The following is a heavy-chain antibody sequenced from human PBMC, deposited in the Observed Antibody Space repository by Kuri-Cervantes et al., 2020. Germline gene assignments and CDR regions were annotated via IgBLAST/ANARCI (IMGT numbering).Heavy chain of an antibody. D-gene: IGHD1-20*01. CDR2: INHSGST. J-gene: IGHJ4*02. Sequence: SETLSLTCAVYGGSFSGYYWSWIRQPPGKGLEWIGEINHSGSTNYNPSLKSRVTISVDTSKNQFSLKLSSVTAADTAVYYCARGYNWNDRGYYFDYWGQGTLVTVSS. CDR3: ARGYNWNDRGYYFDY. V-gene: IGHV4-34*01. CDR1: GGSFSGYY.